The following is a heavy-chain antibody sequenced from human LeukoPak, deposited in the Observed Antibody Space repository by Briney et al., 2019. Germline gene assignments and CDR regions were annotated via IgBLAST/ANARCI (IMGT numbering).Heavy chain of an antibody. Sequence: TSETLSLTCTVSGASISSGGHYWSWIRQHPGKGLEWIGYIYYSGSTYYNPSLKSRLIISLDTSKNHFSLNLSSVTAADTAVYYCASTLYYYYVDVWGKGTTVTVS. J-gene: IGHJ6*03. CDR1: GASISSGGHY. V-gene: IGHV4-31*03. CDR3: ASTLYYYYVDV. CDR2: IYYSGST.